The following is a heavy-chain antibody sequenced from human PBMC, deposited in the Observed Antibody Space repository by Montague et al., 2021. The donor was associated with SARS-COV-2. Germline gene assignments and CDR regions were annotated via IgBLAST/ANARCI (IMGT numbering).Heavy chain of an antibody. CDR3: TREGYQVLWSDYYYYGMDV. CDR2: INHSGST. Sequence: SETLSLTCAVYGGSFSGYYWSWIRQPPGKGLEWIGEINHSGSTNYNPSLKSRVTISVDTSKNQFSLKLSSVTAADTAVYYCTREGYQVLWSDYYYYGMDVWGQGTTVTVS. V-gene: IGHV4-34*01. CDR1: GGSFSGYY. D-gene: IGHD2-2*01. J-gene: IGHJ6*02.